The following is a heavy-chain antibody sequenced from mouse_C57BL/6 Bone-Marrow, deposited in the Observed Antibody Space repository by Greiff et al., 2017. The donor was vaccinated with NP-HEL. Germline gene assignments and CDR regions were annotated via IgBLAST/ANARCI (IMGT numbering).Heavy chain of an antibody. D-gene: IGHD1-1*01. Sequence: EVKLVESGAELVRPGASVKLSCTASGFNIKDYYMHWVKQRPEQGLEWIGRIDPEDGDTEYAPKFQGKATMTADTSYNTAYLQRSSLTSEDTAVYYCTYYYGSPLRDFDVWGTGTTVTVSS. CDR3: TYYYGSPLRDFDV. J-gene: IGHJ1*03. CDR2: IDPEDGDT. CDR1: GFNIKDYY. V-gene: IGHV14-1*01.